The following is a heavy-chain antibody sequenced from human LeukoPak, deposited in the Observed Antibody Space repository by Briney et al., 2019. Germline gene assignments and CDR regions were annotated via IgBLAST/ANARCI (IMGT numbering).Heavy chain of an antibody. CDR3: ARGIGPFDY. CDR1: GGSFSGYY. CDR2: INHSGST. Sequence: SETQSLTCAVYGGSFSGYYWSWIRQPPGKGLEWIGEINHSGSTNYNPSLRSRVTISVDTSKNQFSLKLSSVTAADTAVYYCARGIGPFDYWGQGTLVTVSS. D-gene: IGHD3-10*01. J-gene: IGHJ4*02. V-gene: IGHV4-34*01.